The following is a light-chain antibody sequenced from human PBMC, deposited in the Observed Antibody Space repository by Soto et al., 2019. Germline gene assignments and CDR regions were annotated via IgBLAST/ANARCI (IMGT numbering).Light chain of an antibody. Sequence: EIVLTQSPATLSLSPGERATLSCRASQSVSSKLAWYQQKPGQAPRLLLYGASTRATGIPARFSGSGSGTELTLTISSLQSEDFAVYYCQQYNNWPPITFGQGTRLEIK. CDR3: QQYNNWPPIT. CDR2: GAS. J-gene: IGKJ5*01. V-gene: IGKV3-15*01. CDR1: QSVSSK.